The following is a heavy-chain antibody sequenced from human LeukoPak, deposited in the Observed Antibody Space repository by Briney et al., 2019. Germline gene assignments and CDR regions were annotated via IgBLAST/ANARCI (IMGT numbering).Heavy chain of an antibody. Sequence: SEALSLTCTVSGDSINGFYWSWIRQPPGKGLEWIGYIYYSGSTNYNPSLKSRVTISVDTSKNQFSLKLSSVTAADTAVYYCARGVVIAPQTFDYWGQGTLVTVSS. CDR2: IYYSGST. CDR3: ARGVVIAPQTFDY. V-gene: IGHV4-59*01. D-gene: IGHD2-21*01. J-gene: IGHJ4*02. CDR1: GDSINGFY.